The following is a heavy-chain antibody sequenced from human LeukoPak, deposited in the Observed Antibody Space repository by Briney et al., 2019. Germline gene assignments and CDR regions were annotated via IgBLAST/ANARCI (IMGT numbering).Heavy chain of an antibody. CDR1: GFTFSSYA. D-gene: IGHD3-22*01. CDR2: ISGSGGST. J-gene: IGHJ4*02. Sequence: PVGSLRLSCAASGFTFSSYAMSWVRQAPGKGLEWVSSISGSGGSTYYADSVKGRFTISRDNSKKTLYLQMNSLRAEDTAVYYCAKAYYYDSSGLKTLDNWGQRTLVTDSS. V-gene: IGHV3-23*01. CDR3: AKAYYYDSSGLKTLDN.